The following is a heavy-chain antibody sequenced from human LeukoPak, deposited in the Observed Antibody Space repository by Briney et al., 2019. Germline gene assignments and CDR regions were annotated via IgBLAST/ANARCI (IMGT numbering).Heavy chain of an antibody. CDR1: GFTFSSYA. V-gene: IGHV3-30-3*01. CDR2: ISYDGSNK. J-gene: IGHJ5*02. D-gene: IGHD3-10*01. Sequence: GRSLRLSCAASGFTFSSYAMHWVRQAPGKGLEWVAVISYDGSNKYYADSVKGRFTISRDNSKNTLYLQMNSLRAEDTAVYYCARGGTVVRGRSPFDPWGQGTLVTVSS. CDR3: ARGGTVVRGRSPFDP.